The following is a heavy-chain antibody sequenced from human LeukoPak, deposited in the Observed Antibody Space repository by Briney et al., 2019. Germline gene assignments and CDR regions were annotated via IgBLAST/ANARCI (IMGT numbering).Heavy chain of an antibody. CDR3: ARIYYYDSSGYSTIYWYFDL. J-gene: IGHJ2*01. Sequence: SETLSLTCNVSGGSISSYYWSWIRQPPGKGLEWMGYIYYSGSTNYNPSLKSRVTISVDSSKNQFSLKLSSVTAADTAVYYCARIYYYDSSGYSTIYWYFDLWGRGTLVTVSS. D-gene: IGHD3-22*01. CDR2: IYYSGST. V-gene: IGHV4-59*08. CDR1: GGSISSYY.